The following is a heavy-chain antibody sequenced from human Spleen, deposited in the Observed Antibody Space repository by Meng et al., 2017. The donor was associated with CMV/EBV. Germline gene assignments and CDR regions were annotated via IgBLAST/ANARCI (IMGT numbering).Heavy chain of an antibody. CDR2: IKSKTDGGTT. CDR3: ASEAPRLYDFWNSTSNYGMDV. CDR1: GFTFSNAW. J-gene: IGHJ6*02. Sequence: GESLKISCAASGFTFSNAWMSWVRQAPGKGLEWVGRIKSKTDGGTTDYAAPVKGRFTISRDDSKNTLYLQMNSLKTEDTAVYYCASEAPRLYDFWNSTSNYGMDVWGQGTTVTVSS. D-gene: IGHD3-3*01. V-gene: IGHV3-15*01.